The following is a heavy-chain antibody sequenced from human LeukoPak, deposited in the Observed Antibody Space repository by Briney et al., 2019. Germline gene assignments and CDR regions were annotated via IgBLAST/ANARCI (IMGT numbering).Heavy chain of an antibody. CDR1: GGSISSSSYY. CDR2: IYYNGKT. J-gene: IGHJ4*02. Sequence: SETPSLTCSVSGGSISSSSYYWGWIRQPPGKGLEWIGSIYYNGKTYYNPSLKSPVTISVDTSKNQFSLQLTSVTAADTAVYYCARAFGTYQYYFDYWGQGTLVTVSS. D-gene: IGHD2-2*01. CDR3: ARAFGTYQYYFDY. V-gene: IGHV4-39*07.